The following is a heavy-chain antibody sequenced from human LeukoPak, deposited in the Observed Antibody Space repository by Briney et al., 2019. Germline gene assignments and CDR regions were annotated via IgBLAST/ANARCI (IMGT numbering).Heavy chain of an antibody. CDR3: TRRPKEPGFWSGYVDS. D-gene: IGHD3-3*01. CDR2: IFYNGNT. Sequence: PSETLSLTCSVSGAIIKREGFNWDWIRQPPGKGLEYIGSIFYNGNTYYNPSLGSRVTISVDTSKNQFSLNMFYVTAADTAVYYCTRRPKEPGFWSGYVDSWGQGTLVTVSS. J-gene: IGHJ4*02. CDR1: GAIIKREGFN. V-gene: IGHV4-39*01.